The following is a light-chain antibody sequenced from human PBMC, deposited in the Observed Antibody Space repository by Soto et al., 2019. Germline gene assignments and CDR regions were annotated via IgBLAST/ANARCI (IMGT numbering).Light chain of an antibody. CDR3: LIFYSGAVV. CDR1: TGAVTSNHY. CDR2: DTN. Sequence: QAVVTQEPSLTVSPGGTVTLTFGSNTGAVTSNHYPYWFQQKPGQAPRTLIYDTNNKHSWTPARFSCSLLGGKAALTLSGAQPEEEADYYCLIFYSGAVVFGGGTQLTVL. J-gene: IGLJ2*01. V-gene: IGLV7-46*01.